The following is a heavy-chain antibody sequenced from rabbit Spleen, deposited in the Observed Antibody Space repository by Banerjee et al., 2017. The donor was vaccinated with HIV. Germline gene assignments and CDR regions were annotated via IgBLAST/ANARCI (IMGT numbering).Heavy chain of an antibody. D-gene: IGHD4-1*01. CDR2: IYPVFGIT. J-gene: IGHJ6*01. Sequence: ELVESGGGLVQPGESLKLSCKVSGIDLISSAVSWVRQAPGKGLEWIGDIYPVFGITNYANWMKGRLTISSDNAQNTVDLQMNSLTAADTATYFCARAIVPWLGLTRLDLWGPGTLVTVS. V-gene: IGHV1S47*01. CDR1: GIDLISSA. CDR3: ARAIVPWLGLTRLDL.